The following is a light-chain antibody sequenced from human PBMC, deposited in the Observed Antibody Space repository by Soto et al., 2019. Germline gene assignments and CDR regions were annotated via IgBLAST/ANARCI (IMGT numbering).Light chain of an antibody. CDR1: QTGIRY. J-gene: IGKJ3*01. V-gene: IGKV1-39*01. Sequence: DIPMTQSPSSLSASVGARVTITCRASQTGIRYLNWYKQKPGRAPNLLIYAASSLQSGVPSRFSGSGSGTEFSLTISSLQTEDFATDYCQQCYSTLFAFGPGTKVEIK. CDR2: AAS. CDR3: QQCYSTLFA.